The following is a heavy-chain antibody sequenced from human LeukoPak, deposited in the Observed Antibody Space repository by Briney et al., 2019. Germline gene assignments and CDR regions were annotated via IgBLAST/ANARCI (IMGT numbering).Heavy chain of an antibody. CDR1: GGSISSYY. D-gene: IGHD6-19*01. J-gene: IGHJ4*02. CDR3: ARRYSGGWFFDY. Sequence: KPSETLSLTCTVSGGSISSYYWSWIRQPPGKGLEWIGYIYYSGSTNYNPSLKSRVTISVDTSKNQFSLKLSSVTAADTAVYYCARRYSGGWFFDYWGQGTLVTVSS. CDR2: IYYSGST. V-gene: IGHV4-59*01.